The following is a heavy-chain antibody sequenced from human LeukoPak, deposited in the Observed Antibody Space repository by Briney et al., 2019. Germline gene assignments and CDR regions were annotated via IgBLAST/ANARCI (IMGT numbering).Heavy chain of an antibody. CDR3: ARDQYDFWSGYSYWFDP. D-gene: IGHD3-3*01. V-gene: IGHV1-18*04. Sequence: ASVKVSCKASGYTFTGYYMHWVRQAPGQGLEWMGWISAYNGNTNYAQKLQGRVTMTTDTSTSTAYMELRSLRSDDTAVYYCARDQYDFWSGYSYWFDPWGQGTLVTVSS. CDR1: GYTFTGYY. J-gene: IGHJ5*02. CDR2: ISAYNGNT.